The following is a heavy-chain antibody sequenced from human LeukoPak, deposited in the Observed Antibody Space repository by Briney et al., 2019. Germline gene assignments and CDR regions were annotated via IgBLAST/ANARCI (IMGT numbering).Heavy chain of an antibody. V-gene: IGHV3-30*02. J-gene: IGHJ4*02. CDR2: IRYDGSNK. CDR1: GFTFSSYA. Sequence: GGSLRLSCAASGFTFSSYAMHWVRQAPGKGLEWVAFIRYDGSNKYYADSVKGRFTISRDNAKNSLYLQMSNLRAEDTAIYYCARDRANLGFWGQGTLVTVSS. D-gene: IGHD4/OR15-4a*01. CDR3: ARDRANLGF.